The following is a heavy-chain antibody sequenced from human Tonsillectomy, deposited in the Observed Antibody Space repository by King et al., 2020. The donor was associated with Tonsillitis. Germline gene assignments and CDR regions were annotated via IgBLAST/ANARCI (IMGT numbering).Heavy chain of an antibody. CDR3: ARVHQAFHPVIDY. V-gene: IGHV4-31*03. Sequence: VQLQESGPGLVKPSQTLSLTCTVSGGSISSGDYYWSWIRQHPGKGLEWIGYIYYSGSTYYNPSLKSRIIILVDTSKNQFSLKVSSVTAADTAVYHCARVHQAFHPVIDYWGQGTLVTVSS. CDR1: GGSISSGDYY. J-gene: IGHJ4*02. CDR2: IYYSGST.